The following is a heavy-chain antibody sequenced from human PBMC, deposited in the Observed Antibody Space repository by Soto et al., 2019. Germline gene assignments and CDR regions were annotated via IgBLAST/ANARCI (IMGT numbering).Heavy chain of an antibody. Sequence: QVQLVQSGAEVKKPGASVKVSCKASGYTFTSYDINWVRQATGQGLEWMGWMNTNSGNTGYAQKFQGRVTMTRNTSESTAYRELRGLGSEDEAVYYCASERTGAGNDYWGQGTLVTVSS. V-gene: IGHV1-8*01. CDR1: GYTFTSYD. CDR2: MNTNSGNT. D-gene: IGHD6-19*01. CDR3: ASERTGAGNDY. J-gene: IGHJ4*02.